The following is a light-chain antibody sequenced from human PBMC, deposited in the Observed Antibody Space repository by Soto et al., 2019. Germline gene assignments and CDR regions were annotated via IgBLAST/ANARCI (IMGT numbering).Light chain of an antibody. CDR1: SGYSNDK. CDR2: VGTGGIVG. J-gene: IGLJ2*01. CDR3: WADHGRGSNFVV. Sequence: QSVLTQPPSASASLGASVTITCTVSSGYSNDKEDWYQQQPRKGPPFGMRVGTGGIVGSKGDGIPDRFSVLGAGLTRYLTITNIEEEDESGYHCWADHGRGSNFVVFGGGTKLTFL. V-gene: IGLV9-49*01.